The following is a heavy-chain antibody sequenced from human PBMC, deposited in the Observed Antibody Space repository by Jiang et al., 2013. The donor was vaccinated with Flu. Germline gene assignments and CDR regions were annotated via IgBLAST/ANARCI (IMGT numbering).Heavy chain of an antibody. CDR1: SISSYY. CDR3: ASEDVNWGTAFDI. CDR2: IYYSGST. Sequence: SISSYYWSWIRQPHGKGLEWIGYIYYSGSTNYNPSLKSRVTISVDTSKNQFSLKLSSVTAADTAVYYCASEDVNWGTAFDIWGQGTMVTVSS. J-gene: IGHJ3*02. V-gene: IGHV4-59*01. D-gene: IGHD7-27*01.